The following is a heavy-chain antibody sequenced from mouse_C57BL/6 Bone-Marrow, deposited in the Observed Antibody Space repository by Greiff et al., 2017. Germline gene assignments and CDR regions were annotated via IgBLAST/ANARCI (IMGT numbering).Heavy chain of an antibody. CDR1: GFSLTSYG. CDR3: ARYYRYEAWFAY. Sequence: VKLEESGPGLVAPSQSLSITCTVSGFSLTSYGVHWVRQPPGKGLEWLGVIWAGGSTNYNSALMSRLSISKDNSKSQVFLKMNSLQTDDTAMYYCARYYRYEAWFAYWGQGTLVTVSA. D-gene: IGHD2-14*01. V-gene: IGHV2-9*02. J-gene: IGHJ3*01. CDR2: IWAGGST.